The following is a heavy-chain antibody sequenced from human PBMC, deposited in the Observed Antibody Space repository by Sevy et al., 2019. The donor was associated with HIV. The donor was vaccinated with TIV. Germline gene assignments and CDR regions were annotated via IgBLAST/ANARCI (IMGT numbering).Heavy chain of an antibody. D-gene: IGHD1-26*01. V-gene: IGHV3-48*02. CDR3: ARDDYSGSYDGGLDY. J-gene: IGHJ4*02. CDR1: GFTFSSYS. Sequence: GGSLRLSCAASGFTFSSYSRNWVRQAPGKGLEWVSYISSSSSTIYYADSVKGRFTISRDNAKNSLYLQMNSLRDEDTAVYYCARDDYSGSYDGGLDYWGQGTLVTVSS. CDR2: ISSSSSTI.